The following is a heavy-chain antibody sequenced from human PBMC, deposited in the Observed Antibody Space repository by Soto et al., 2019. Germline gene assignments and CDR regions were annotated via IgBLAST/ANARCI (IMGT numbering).Heavy chain of an antibody. D-gene: IGHD3-10*01. CDR1: GYTFTIYG. J-gene: IGHJ5*02. V-gene: IGHV1-18*01. CDR3: ARVLGYYGSGSNPRWFEP. Sequence: ASVKVSCKASGYTFTIYGISWVRQAPGQGLEWLGWISAYNGNTNYAQKLQGRVTMTTDTSTSTAYMELRSLRSDDTAVYYCARVLGYYGSGSNPRWFEPWGQGTLVTVSS. CDR2: ISAYNGNT.